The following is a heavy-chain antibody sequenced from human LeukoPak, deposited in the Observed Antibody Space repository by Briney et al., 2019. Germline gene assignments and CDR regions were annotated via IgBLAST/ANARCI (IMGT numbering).Heavy chain of an antibody. CDR2: INSYNGNT. D-gene: IGHD5-18*01. V-gene: IGHV1-18*01. CDR1: GYTFSSYG. J-gene: IGHJ4*02. CDR3: ARDAERGYSYGSDY. Sequence: ASVKVSCKASGYTFSSYGITWVRQSPGQGLEWMGWINSYNGNTNYAQKLQGRVTMTTDTSTSTAYMELRSLRSDDTAVYYCARDAERGYSYGSDYWGQGTVLTVSS.